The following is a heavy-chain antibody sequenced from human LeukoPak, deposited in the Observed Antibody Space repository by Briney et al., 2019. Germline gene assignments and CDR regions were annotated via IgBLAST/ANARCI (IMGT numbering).Heavy chain of an antibody. CDR2: MNPNSGNT. J-gene: IGHJ4*02. V-gene: IGHV1-8*01. CDR1: GYTFTSYD. D-gene: IGHD3-10*01. Sequence: ASVKVSCKASGYTFTSYDINWVRQATGQGLEWMGWMNPNSGNTGYAQKFQGRVTMTRNTSISTAYMELSSLRSEDTAVYYCARGGGSGSYYLYYFDYWGQGTLVTVPS. CDR3: ARGGGSGSYYLYYFDY.